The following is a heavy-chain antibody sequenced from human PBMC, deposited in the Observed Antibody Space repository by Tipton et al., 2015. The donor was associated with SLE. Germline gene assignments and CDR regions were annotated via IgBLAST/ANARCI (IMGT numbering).Heavy chain of an antibody. CDR2: ISGSGGST. D-gene: IGHD6-13*01. CDR3: AKQMVPGGSYYYGMDV. Sequence: SLRLSCAASGFTFSSYAMSWVRQAPGKGLEWVSAISGSGGSTYYADSVKGRFTISRDNSKNTLYLQMNSLRAEDTAVYYCAKQMVPGGSYYYGMDVWGQGTTVTVSS. CDR1: GFTFSSYA. J-gene: IGHJ6*02. V-gene: IGHV3-23*01.